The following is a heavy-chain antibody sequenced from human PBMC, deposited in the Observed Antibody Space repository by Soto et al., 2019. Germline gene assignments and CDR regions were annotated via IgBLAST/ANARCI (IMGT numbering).Heavy chain of an antibody. J-gene: IGHJ6*03. CDR2: IYWDDDK. CDR1: GFSLTTSGEA. V-gene: IGHV2-5*02. Sequence: QITLKESGPTLVKPTQTLTLTCTFSGFSLTTSGEAVGWIRQPPGKALEWLALIYWDDDKRSSPSLKSRLTITKDTSKNQVVLTKTNMDTVDTATYDCAHIPGSGQRLFSCYCDMDVWGKGTTVTVSS. CDR3: AHIPGSGQRLFSCYCDMDV. D-gene: IGHD3-10*01.